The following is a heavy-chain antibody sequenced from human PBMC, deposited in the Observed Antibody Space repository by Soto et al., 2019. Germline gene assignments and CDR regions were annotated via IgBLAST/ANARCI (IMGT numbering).Heavy chain of an antibody. CDR2: LYFSGST. J-gene: IGHJ4*03. V-gene: IGHV4-39*01. CDR3: ARHPAEWVLASFDY. Sequence: SETLSLTCNVSGGSISSSVYYWGWIRQPPGKGLEWMGSLYFSGSTYYNPSLKSRVTISADTSKNQFSLRLTSVTAADTAKYFCARHPAEWVLASFDYWGRGTLVTVSS. CDR1: GGSISSSVYY. D-gene: IGHD1-26*01.